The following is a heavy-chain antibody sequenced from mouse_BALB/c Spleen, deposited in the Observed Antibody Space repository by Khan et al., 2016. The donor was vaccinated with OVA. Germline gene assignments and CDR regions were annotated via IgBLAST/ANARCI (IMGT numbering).Heavy chain of an antibody. D-gene: IGHD1-1*01. CDR2: ISSGGSYT. J-gene: IGHJ3*01. Sequence: IQLVQSGGDLVKPGGSLKLSCAASGFTFSTYGMSWVRQSPDKRLEWVATISSGGSYTYYPDNVKGRFTISRDNAKNTLYLQMSSLKSEDTAMYYCARLAYYYNGEGFAYWGQGTLVTVSA. CDR3: ARLAYYYNGEGFAY. CDR1: GFTFSTYG. V-gene: IGHV5-6*01.